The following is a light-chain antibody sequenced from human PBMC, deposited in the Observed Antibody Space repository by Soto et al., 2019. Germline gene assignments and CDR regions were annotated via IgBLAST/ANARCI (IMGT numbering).Light chain of an antibody. V-gene: IGKV1-8*01. Sequence: AIRMTPSPSSLSASTGARVTITCRASQGIRSSLAWYQLNPGKAPKLLIYAASTLQSGVPSRFSGSGSGTDITLTISCLQSEDFATYYWQQYYSYPLTYGGGTKVEIK. CDR1: QGIRSS. CDR3: QQYYSYPLT. CDR2: AAS. J-gene: IGKJ4*01.